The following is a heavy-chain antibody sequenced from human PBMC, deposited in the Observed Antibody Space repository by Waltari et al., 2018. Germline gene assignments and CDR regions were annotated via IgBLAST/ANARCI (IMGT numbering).Heavy chain of an antibody. CDR2: IDYSGST. J-gene: IGHJ5*02. Sequence: QVQLQESGPGLVKPSQTLSLTCTVSGGSISSGGYYWSWIRQHPGKGLEWIGYIDYSGSTYYNPSLKSLVTISVDTSKNQFSLRLSSVTAADTAVYYCARVYSSSWYWFDPWGQGTLVTVSS. D-gene: IGHD6-13*01. CDR3: ARVYSSSWYWFDP. V-gene: IGHV4-31*01. CDR1: GGSISSGGYY.